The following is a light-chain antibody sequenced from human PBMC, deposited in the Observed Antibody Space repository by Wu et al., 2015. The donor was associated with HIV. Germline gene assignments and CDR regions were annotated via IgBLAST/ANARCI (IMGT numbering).Light chain of an antibody. V-gene: IGKV1-5*03. Sequence: IQMTQSPSTLSAFVGDRVTITCRASQSIDYWLAWYQQKPGEVPKLLIYKASSLEIGVPSRFSGSGSGTEFTLTISSLQPDDFATYYCQHYNTYSVTFGRGTKLEIK. CDR2: KAS. J-gene: IGKJ2*01. CDR3: QHYNTYSVT. CDR1: QSIDYW.